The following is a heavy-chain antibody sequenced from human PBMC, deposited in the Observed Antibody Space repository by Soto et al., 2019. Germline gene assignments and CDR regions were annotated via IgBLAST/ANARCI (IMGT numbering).Heavy chain of an antibody. Sequence: QVQLQESGPGLVKPSETLSLTCTVSGDSIRSXYWXWIRXPPGXGLEWIGYIYYSGSTNYNPSLKXRVTIXVDTSXXXXXXXXXXXXXXXXXXXXXXXXXMXTFGGIRKDAFDVWGQGTMVTVSS. V-gene: IGHV4-59*01. CDR2: IYYSGST. CDR1: GDSIRSXY. CDR3: XXXXMXTFGGIRKDAFDV. J-gene: IGHJ3*01. D-gene: IGHD3-16*01.